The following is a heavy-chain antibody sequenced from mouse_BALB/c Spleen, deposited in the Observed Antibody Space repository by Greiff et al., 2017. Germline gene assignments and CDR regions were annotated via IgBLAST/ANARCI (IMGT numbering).Heavy chain of an antibody. J-gene: IGHJ4*01. D-gene: IGHD1-1*01. Sequence: VQLKQSGPGLVKPSQSLSLTCSVTGYSITSGYYWNWIRQFPGNKLEWMGYISYDGSNNYNPSLKNRISITRDTSKNQFFLKLNSVTTEDTATYYCARITTVVESLYYAMDYWGQGTSVTVSS. CDR1: GYSITSGYY. V-gene: IGHV3-6*02. CDR2: ISYDGSN. CDR3: ARITTVVESLYYAMDY.